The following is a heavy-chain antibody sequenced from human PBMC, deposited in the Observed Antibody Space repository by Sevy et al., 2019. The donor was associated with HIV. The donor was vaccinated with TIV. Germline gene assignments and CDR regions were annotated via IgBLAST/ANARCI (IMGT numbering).Heavy chain of an antibody. CDR2: ITYSGSYI. D-gene: IGHD2-15*01. V-gene: IGHV3-21*01. J-gene: IGHJ6*02. CDR1: GFTFSNYY. Sequence: GESLKISCAASGFTFSNYYMNWVRQAPGKGLEWVSSITYSGSYISYADSLKGRFTISRDNAKNSLYLQMNSLRAEDTAVYFCAGGYCSGASCPRPIGYYGMDVWGQWTTVTVSS. CDR3: AGGYCSGASCPRPIGYYGMDV.